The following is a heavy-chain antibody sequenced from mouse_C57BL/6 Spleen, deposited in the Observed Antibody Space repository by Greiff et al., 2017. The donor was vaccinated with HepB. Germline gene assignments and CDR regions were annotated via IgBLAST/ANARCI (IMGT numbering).Heavy chain of an antibody. CDR2: IYPGNSDT. V-gene: IGHV1-5*01. CDR1: GYTFTSYW. J-gene: IGHJ4*01. CDR3: TRSGDYDPDYAMDY. Sequence: EVQLQQSGTVLARPGASVKMSCKTSGYTFTSYWMHWVKQRPGQGLEWIGAIYPGNSDTSYNQKFKGKAKLTAVTSASTAYMELSSLTNEDSAVYYCTRSGDYDPDYAMDYWGQGTSVTVSS. D-gene: IGHD2-4*01.